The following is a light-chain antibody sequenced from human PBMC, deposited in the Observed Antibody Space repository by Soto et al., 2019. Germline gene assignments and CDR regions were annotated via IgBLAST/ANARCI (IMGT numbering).Light chain of an antibody. CDR3: QQYGSSAPIT. CDR1: QSVSDK. V-gene: IGKV3-15*01. Sequence: EIVMTQSPATLSVSPGERVTLSCRASQSVSDKLAWYQQKPGQGPRLLVYRASTRTLGIPARFSGSESGTEFTLTISSLQSEDFALYYCQQYGSSAPITFGQGTRLEIK. CDR2: RAS. J-gene: IGKJ5*01.